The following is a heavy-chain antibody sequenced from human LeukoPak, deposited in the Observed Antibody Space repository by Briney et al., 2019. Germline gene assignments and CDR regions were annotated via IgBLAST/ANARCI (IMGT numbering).Heavy chain of an antibody. V-gene: IGHV4-59*01. J-gene: IGHJ3*02. CDR1: GGSISSYY. Sequence: PSETLSLTCTVSGGSISSYYWSWIRQPPGKGLEWIGYIYYSGSTNYNPSLKSRVTISVDTSKNQFSLKLSSVTAADTAVYYCARGGGASYYDSSGYYPDAFDIWGQGTMVTVSS. CDR3: ARGGGASYYDSSGYYPDAFDI. D-gene: IGHD3-22*01. CDR2: IYYSGST.